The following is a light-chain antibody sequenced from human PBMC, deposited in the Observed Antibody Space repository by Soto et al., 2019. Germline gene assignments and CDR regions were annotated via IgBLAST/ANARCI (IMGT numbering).Light chain of an antibody. CDR1: QDISNT. J-gene: IGKJ5*01. Sequence: AIQLTQSPSSLSASVGDSVTITCRATQDISNTLAWYQHKPGRGPTLLIFDASTLERGVPSRFTGSGSGTHFTLTISSLQPEDFATYICQQCKGYPITFGQGTRVEV. CDR3: QQCKGYPIT. V-gene: IGKV1-13*02. CDR2: DAS.